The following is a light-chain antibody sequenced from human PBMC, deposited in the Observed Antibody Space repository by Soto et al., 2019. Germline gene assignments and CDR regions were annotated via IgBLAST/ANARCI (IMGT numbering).Light chain of an antibody. Sequence: DIQMTQSPSTLSASIGDRVSITCRASQSIHRYLNWYQQKPGKSPKLLIDVASSLRSGVPSRFSGGGSGTDYTLNISSLQPEDFATYYCQQTYSDLWTFGPGTEV. V-gene: IGKV1-39*01. CDR1: QSIHRY. CDR2: VAS. J-gene: IGKJ1*01. CDR3: QQTYSDLWT.